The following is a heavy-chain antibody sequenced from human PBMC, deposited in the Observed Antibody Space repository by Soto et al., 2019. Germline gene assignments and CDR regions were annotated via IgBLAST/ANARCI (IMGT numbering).Heavy chain of an antibody. V-gene: IGHV5-51*01. CDR3: VAISAAGTGVLDY. CDR2: IYAADSYT. D-gene: IGHD6-13*01. J-gene: IGHJ4*02. CDR1: GYSLTNYW. Sequence: PGESLKISCGGSGYSLTNYWVAWVRQKPGKGLEWMAIIYAADSYTGYGPSSQGRISTSVDNSISTAYLQWNSLQASDSAIYFCVAISAAGTGVLDYWGQGTLVTVSS.